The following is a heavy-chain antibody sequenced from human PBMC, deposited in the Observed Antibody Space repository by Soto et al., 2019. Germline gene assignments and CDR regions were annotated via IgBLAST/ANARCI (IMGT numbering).Heavy chain of an antibody. CDR2: INHSGST. Sequence: PWETLSLTCAVYGGSFSGYYWSWIRQPPGKGLEWIGEINHSGSTNYNPSLKSRVTISVDTSKNQFSLKLSSVTAADTAVYYCARGQGDYVWGSYRLYYFDYWGQGTLVTVSS. CDR3: ARGQGDYVWGSYRLYYFDY. J-gene: IGHJ4*02. D-gene: IGHD3-16*02. CDR1: GGSFSGYY. V-gene: IGHV4-34*01.